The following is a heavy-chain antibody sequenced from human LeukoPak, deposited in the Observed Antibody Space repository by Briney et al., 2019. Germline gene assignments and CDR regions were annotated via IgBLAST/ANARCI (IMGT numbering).Heavy chain of an antibody. CDR2: ISAYNGNT. CDR3: ARDAVVVPAAIGIYYYGMDV. J-gene: IGHJ6*02. V-gene: IGHV1-18*01. D-gene: IGHD2-2*01. CDR1: GYTFTSYG. Sequence: GASVKVSCKASGYTFTSYGISWVRQAPGQGLEWMGWISAYNGNTNYAQKLQGRVTMTTDTSTSTAYMELRSLRSDDTAVYYCARDAVVVPAAIGIYYYGMDVWGQGTTVTVSS.